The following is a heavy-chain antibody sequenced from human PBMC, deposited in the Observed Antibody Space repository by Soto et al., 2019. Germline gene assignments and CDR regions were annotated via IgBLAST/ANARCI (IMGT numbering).Heavy chain of an antibody. D-gene: IGHD5-12*01. CDR3: ARLDSGYDYLDY. J-gene: IGHJ4*02. CDR2: IYYSGST. CDR1: GGSISSGVYY. V-gene: IGHV4-30-4*01. Sequence: SETLSLTCTASGGSISSGVYYWSWIRQPPGKGLEWIGYIYYSGSTYYNPSLKSRVTISVDTSKNQFSLKLSSVTAADTAVYYCARLDSGYDYLDYWGQGTLVTVSS.